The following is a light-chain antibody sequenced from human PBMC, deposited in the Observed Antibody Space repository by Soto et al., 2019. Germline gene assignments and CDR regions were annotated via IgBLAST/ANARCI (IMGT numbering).Light chain of an antibody. CDR2: NNN. J-gene: IGLJ1*01. Sequence: QPSLTQPPSASGTPGQRVTISCSGGSSNIGTNAVNWYQQLPGTAPKLLIYNNNQRPSGVPDRFSGSKSGTSASLAISGLQSEDEADYYCAAWDDSLNGYVFGTGTKVTVL. CDR3: AAWDDSLNGYV. V-gene: IGLV1-44*01. CDR1: SSNIGTNA.